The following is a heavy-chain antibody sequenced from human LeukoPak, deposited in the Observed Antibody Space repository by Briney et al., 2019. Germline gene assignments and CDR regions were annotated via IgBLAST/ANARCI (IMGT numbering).Heavy chain of an antibody. CDR3: ATDFGWGTVTTWHAFDI. D-gene: IGHD4-17*01. CDR2: FDPEDGET. J-gene: IGHJ3*02. CDR1: GYTLTELS. Sequence: ASVTVSFTVSGYTLTELSMHWVRQAPGKGLEWLGGFDPEDGETIYAQKFQGRVTMTEDKSTDTDYMELSSLRSEDTAVYYCATDFGWGTVTTWHAFDIWGQGTMVTVSS. V-gene: IGHV1-24*01.